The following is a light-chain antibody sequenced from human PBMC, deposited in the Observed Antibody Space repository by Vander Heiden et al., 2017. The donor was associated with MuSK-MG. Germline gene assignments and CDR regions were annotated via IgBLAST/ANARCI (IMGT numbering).Light chain of an antibody. J-gene: IGKJ4*01. Sequence: DIQLTQSPSFLSASVGDRVTITCRASQGISSYLAWYQQKPGKAPKLLIHAASTLQSGVPSRFSGSGSGTEFTLTISSLQPEDFATYYCQQRNSDHRYLTFGGGTKVEIK. V-gene: IGKV1-9*01. CDR2: AAS. CDR1: QGISSY. CDR3: QQRNSDHRYLT.